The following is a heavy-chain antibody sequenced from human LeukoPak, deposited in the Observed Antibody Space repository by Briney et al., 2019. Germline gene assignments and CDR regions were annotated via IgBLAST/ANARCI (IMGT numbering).Heavy chain of an antibody. V-gene: IGHV4-39*07. D-gene: IGHD6-19*01. CDR1: GGSISSSSYY. CDR3: AREVRIAVAYNWFDP. J-gene: IGHJ5*02. Sequence: SETLSLTCTVSGGSISSSSYYWGWLRQPPGKGLEWIGSIYYSGSTYYNPSLKSRVTISVDTSKNQFSLKLSSVTAADTAVYYCAREVRIAVAYNWFDPWGQGTLVTVSS. CDR2: IYYSGST.